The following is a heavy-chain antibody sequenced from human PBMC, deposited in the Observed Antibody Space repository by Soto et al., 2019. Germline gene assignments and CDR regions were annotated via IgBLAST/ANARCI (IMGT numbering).Heavy chain of an antibody. J-gene: IGHJ4*02. CDR3: ARVRVYAQKAHFDY. CDR1: GYTFTSYA. D-gene: IGHD2-8*01. Sequence: ASVKVSCKASGYTFTSYAMRWVRQAPGQRLEWMGWINAGNGNTKHSQKFQGRVTITRDTSASTAYMELSSLRSEDTAVYYCARVRVYAQKAHFDYWGQGTLVTVSS. V-gene: IGHV1-3*01. CDR2: INAGNGNT.